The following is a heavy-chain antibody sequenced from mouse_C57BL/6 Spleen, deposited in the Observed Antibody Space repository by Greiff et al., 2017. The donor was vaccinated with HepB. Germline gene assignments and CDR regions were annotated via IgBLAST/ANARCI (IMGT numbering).Heavy chain of an antibody. Sequence: VQLQQSGAELVKPGASVKMSCKASGYTFTSYWINWVKQRPGQGLEWIGDIYPGSGSTNYNEKFKSKATLTVDTSSSTAYMPLSSLTSEDSAVYYCARGSQAWFAYWGQGTLVTVSA. D-gene: IGHD3-1*01. J-gene: IGHJ3*01. CDR1: GYTFTSYW. CDR2: IYPGSGST. CDR3: ARGSQAWFAY. V-gene: IGHV1-55*01.